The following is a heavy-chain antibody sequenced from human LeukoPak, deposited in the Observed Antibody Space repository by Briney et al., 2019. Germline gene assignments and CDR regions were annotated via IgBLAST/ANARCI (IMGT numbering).Heavy chain of an antibody. CDR2: IYYSGNT. J-gene: IGHJ3*02. Sequence: PSETLSLTCTVSGGSISSYYWSWIRQPPGKGLEWIWYIYYSGNTKYNPSLKSRVTISVDTSKNQFSLKVKSVTAADTAVYYCAREGYSSSWAVGAFDIWGQGTMVTVSS. D-gene: IGHD6-13*01. CDR1: GGSISSYY. CDR3: AREGYSSSWAVGAFDI. V-gene: IGHV4-59*01.